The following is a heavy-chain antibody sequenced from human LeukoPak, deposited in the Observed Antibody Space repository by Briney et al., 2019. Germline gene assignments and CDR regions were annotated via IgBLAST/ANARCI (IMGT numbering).Heavy chain of an antibody. V-gene: IGHV4-30-2*01. CDR3: ARGGFYTGMDA. CDR2: IFHSGVT. J-gene: IGHJ6*02. D-gene: IGHD2-2*02. CDR1: GGSINVGGYS. Sequence: PSQTLSLTCGVSGGSINVGGYSWNWIRQPPGKGLEWIGNIFHSGVTYYKPSLRSRVAISLDRSKNQVSLNVTSVTAADTAVYYCARGGFYTGMDAWGQGTTVIVSS.